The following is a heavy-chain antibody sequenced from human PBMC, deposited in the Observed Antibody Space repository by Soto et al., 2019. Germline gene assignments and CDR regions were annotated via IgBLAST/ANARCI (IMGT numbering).Heavy chain of an antibody. V-gene: IGHV4-34*01. Sequence: SETLSLTCAVYGGSFSGYYWSWIRQPPGKGLEWIGEINHSGSTNYNPSLKSRVTISVDTSKNQFSLKLSSVTAADTAVYYCAGSTRHFMVRGVAYYWGQGTLVTVSS. CDR2: INHSGST. CDR1: GGSFSGYY. CDR3: AGSTRHFMVRGVAYY. J-gene: IGHJ4*02. D-gene: IGHD3-10*01.